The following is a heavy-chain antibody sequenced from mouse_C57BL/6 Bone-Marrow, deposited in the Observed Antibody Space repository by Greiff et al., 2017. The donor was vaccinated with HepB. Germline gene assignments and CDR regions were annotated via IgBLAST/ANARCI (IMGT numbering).Heavy chain of an antibody. Sequence: EVKVVESGGGLVQPGGSLKLSCAASGFTFSDYYMYWVRQTPEKRLEWVAYISNGGGSTYYPDTVKGRFTISRDNAKTTLYLQMSRLKSEDTAMYYCARQVTTVVAPLGFDVWGTGTTVTVSS. CDR1: GFTFSDYY. CDR2: ISNGGGST. J-gene: IGHJ1*03. V-gene: IGHV5-12*01. D-gene: IGHD1-1*01. CDR3: ARQVTTVVAPLGFDV.